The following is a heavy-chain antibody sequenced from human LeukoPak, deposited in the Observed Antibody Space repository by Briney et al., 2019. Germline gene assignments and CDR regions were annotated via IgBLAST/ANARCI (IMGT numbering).Heavy chain of an antibody. CDR3: AKCEVACNSGKPPGYLDC. CDR2: INSSRGST. CDR1: GFTFSSYA. D-gene: IGHD2/OR15-2a*01. J-gene: IGHJ4*02. V-gene: IGHV3-23*01. Sequence: PGGSLRLSCAASGFTFSSYALSWVRQAPRQGLEWVSVINSSRGSTYYADSVKGRFTISRENTKNALYLQMSSLRAEETAVYCCAKCEVACNSGKPPGYLDCWGEGTLVTVSS.